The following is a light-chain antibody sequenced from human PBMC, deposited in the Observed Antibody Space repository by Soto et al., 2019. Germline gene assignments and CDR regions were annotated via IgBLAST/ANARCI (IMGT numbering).Light chain of an antibody. CDR3: QQYNSYSPIT. CDR2: DAS. Sequence: DIQMTQSPSTLSASVGDRVTITCRASQSISSWWAWYQQKPGKAPKLLIYDASSLESGVPSRFSGSGSGTEFTLTISSLQPDDFATYYCQQYNSYSPITFGQGTRLEIK. CDR1: QSISSW. V-gene: IGKV1-5*01. J-gene: IGKJ5*01.